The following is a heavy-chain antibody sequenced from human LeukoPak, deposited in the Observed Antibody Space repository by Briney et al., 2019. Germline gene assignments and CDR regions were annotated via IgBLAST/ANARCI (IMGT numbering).Heavy chain of an antibody. J-gene: IGHJ4*02. Sequence: SETLSLTCTVSGGSISSSSYYWGWIRQPPGKGLEWIGSIYYSGSTYYNPSLKSRVTISVDTSKNQFSLKLSSVTAADTAVCYCARHENFWSGYYDYWGQGTLVTVSS. CDR3: ARHENFWSGYYDY. V-gene: IGHV4-39*01. CDR1: GGSISSSSYY. D-gene: IGHD3-3*01. CDR2: IYYSGST.